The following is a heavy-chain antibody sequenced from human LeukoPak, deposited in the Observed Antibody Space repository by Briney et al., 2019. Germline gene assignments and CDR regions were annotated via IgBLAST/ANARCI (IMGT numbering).Heavy chain of an antibody. CDR1: GGSIRSYY. J-gene: IGHJ4*02. D-gene: IGHD3-10*01. CDR2: IYYSGST. Sequence: SETLSLTCTVSGGSIRSYYWSWIRQPPGKGLEWIGYIYYSGSTNYNPSLKSRVTISVDTSKNQFSLKLSSVTAADTAVYYCARGLYYGSGSYYVDYWGQGTLVTVSS. V-gene: IGHV4-59*01. CDR3: ARGLYYGSGSYYVDY.